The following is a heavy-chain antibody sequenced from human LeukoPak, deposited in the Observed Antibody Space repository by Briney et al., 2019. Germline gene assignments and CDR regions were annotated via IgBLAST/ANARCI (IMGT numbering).Heavy chain of an antibody. CDR1: GGSISSGSYY. CDR3: ARESTVTTYYYYYYYMDV. J-gene: IGHJ6*03. Sequence: SETLSLTCTVSGGSISSGSYYWSWIRQPAGKGLEWIGRIYTSGSTNYNPSLKSRVTISVDTSKNQLSLKLSSVTAADTAVYYCARESTVTTYYYYYYYMDVWGKGTTVTISS. CDR2: IYTSGST. V-gene: IGHV4-61*02. D-gene: IGHD4-17*01.